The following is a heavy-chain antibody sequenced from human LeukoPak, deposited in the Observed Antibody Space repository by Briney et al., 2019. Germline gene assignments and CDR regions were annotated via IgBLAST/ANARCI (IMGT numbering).Heavy chain of an antibody. CDR3: ASAISLRYDSSGYPTYYFDY. D-gene: IGHD3-22*01. CDR1: GFPFDDYG. CDR2: IYWCGSSA. V-gene: IGHV3-20*04. Sequence: RRGGSLRLSCASSGFPFDDYGMSWVRHAPGKRLEGVDGIYWCGSSACYAYSEKSRFTISGDNANNSQYLQMNSLRSEDAALYYCASAISLRYDSSGYPTYYFDYWGQGTLVTVSS. J-gene: IGHJ4*02.